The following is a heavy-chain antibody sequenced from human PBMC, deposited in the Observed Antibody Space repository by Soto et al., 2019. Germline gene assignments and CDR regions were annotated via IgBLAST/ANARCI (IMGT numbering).Heavy chain of an antibody. CDR1: GGSISSGGYS. CDR2: IYHSGST. Sequence: PSETLSLTCAVSGGSISSGGYSWSWIRQPPGKGLEWIGYIYHSGSTYYNPSLKSRVTISVDTSKNQFSLKLSSVTAADTAVYYCARLLFGAANWFDPWGQGTLVTVSS. CDR3: ARLLFGAANWFDP. V-gene: IGHV4-30-2*02. J-gene: IGHJ5*02. D-gene: IGHD3-3*01.